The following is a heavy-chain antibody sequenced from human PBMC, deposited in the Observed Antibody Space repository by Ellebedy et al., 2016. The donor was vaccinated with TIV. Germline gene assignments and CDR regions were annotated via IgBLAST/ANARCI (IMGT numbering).Heavy chain of an antibody. V-gene: IGHV3-20*04. CDR3: ARVPKTSWYYFDY. CDR1: GFSFDEYG. Sequence: GESLKISCAVSGFSFDEYGLAWVRQAPGKGLEWVTGIEWNGDTTGYADSVKGRFIVSRDNGKNSLFLQMKILSAEDTALYFCARVPKTSWYYFDYWGQGTLVTVSS. J-gene: IGHJ4*02. D-gene: IGHD2-2*01. CDR2: IEWNGDTT.